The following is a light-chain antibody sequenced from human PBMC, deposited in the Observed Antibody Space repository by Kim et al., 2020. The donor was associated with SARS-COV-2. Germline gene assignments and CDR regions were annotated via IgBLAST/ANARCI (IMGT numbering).Light chain of an antibody. J-gene: IGKJ1*01. Sequence: ASVGDRVTITCRASQTVSSWLAWYQQKPGKAPKVLIYKASNLESGVPIRFSGSGFGTEFTLTISSLQPDDFAIYYCQQYDAYPWTFGQGTKVEIK. CDR3: QQYDAYPWT. CDR2: KAS. V-gene: IGKV1-5*03. CDR1: QTVSSW.